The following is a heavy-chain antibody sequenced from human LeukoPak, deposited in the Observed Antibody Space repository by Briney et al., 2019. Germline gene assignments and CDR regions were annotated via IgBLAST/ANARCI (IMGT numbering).Heavy chain of an antibody. CDR1: GGSFSRYY. CDR3: ARGPTISETGYFDY. V-gene: IGHV4-34*01. Sequence: SETLSLTCAVYGGSFSRYYWSEIRQSPGKGLEWIAEINHRGDTNYNPSVKSRVTISVDTSKNQFSLKVTSLTAADTAVYFCARGPTISETGYFDYWGQGTLVTVSS. J-gene: IGHJ4*03. CDR2: INHRGDT. D-gene: IGHD1-1*01.